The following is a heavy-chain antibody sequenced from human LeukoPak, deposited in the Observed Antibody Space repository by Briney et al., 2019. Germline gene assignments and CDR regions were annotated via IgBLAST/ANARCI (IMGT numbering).Heavy chain of an antibody. CDR3: AKLSDSSGYYSYFDY. CDR2: VSGSGGST. D-gene: IGHD3-22*01. V-gene: IGHV3-23*01. Sequence: GGSLRLPCAASGFTFSNYAMSWVRQAPGKGLEWVSTVSGSGGSTYYADSVKGRFTISRDSSKNTLYLQMNSLRAEDTAVYYCAKLSDSSGYYSYFDYWGQGTLVTVSS. J-gene: IGHJ4*02. CDR1: GFTFSNYA.